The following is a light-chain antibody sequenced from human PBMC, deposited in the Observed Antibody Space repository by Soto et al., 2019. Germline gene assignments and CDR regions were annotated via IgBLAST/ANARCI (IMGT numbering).Light chain of an antibody. J-gene: IGKJ1*01. CDR2: DVS. V-gene: IGKV3-20*01. CDR3: QQYGSSPT. Sequence: DIVLTQSPGTLSLSPGERATLSCRSSQSVSSYYLAWYQQKPDQAPRLVIYDVSGRATGIPDMFSGSGAGTDSVLIISRLEPEDFAVYYCQQYGSSPTFGQGTKVEIK. CDR1: QSVSSYY.